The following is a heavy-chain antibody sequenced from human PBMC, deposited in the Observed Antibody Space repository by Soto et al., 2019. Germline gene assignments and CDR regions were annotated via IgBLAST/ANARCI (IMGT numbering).Heavy chain of an antibody. V-gene: IGHV1-18*01. CDR2: ISGYNGNT. Sequence: VMVSCKAPGYTFTSYGISWVRQAPGQGLEWMGWISGYNGNTNYAQKLQGRVTMTTDTSTSTAYMELRSLRSDDTAVYYCARGDGYDSSGTDYYGMDVWGQGTTVTVSS. CDR1: GYTFTSYG. CDR3: ARGDGYDSSGTDYYGMDV. D-gene: IGHD3-22*01. J-gene: IGHJ6*02.